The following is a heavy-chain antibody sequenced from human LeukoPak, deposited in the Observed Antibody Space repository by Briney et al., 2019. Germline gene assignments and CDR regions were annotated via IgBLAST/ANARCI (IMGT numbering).Heavy chain of an antibody. CDR2: VFYSGKT. CDR1: GFTFTNYW. J-gene: IGHJ4*02. CDR3: AAASQLWLIDQ. V-gene: IGHV4-4*02. Sequence: GSLRLSCAASGFTFTNYWMSWVRQPPGKGLEWIGEVFYSGKTDFNPSLKNRVTISLDKSKNHFSLKLTSVTAADTAMYYCAAASQLWLIDQWGQGTLVIVSS. D-gene: IGHD3-10*01.